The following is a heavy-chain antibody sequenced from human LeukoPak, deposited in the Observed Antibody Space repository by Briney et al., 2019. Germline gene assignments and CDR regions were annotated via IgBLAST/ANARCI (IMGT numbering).Heavy chain of an antibody. CDR2: IRFDGSDK. Sequence: GGSLRLSCAASGFTFSSFGMHWVRQAPGKGLEWLAFIRFDGSDKYYADSVKGRFTIPRDNSKNTLYLQMNSLRAEDTAVYYCAKGTYGSGTYGAHDYWGQGTLVTVSS. J-gene: IGHJ4*02. CDR1: GFTFSSFG. V-gene: IGHV3-30*02. D-gene: IGHD3-10*01. CDR3: AKGTYGSGTYGAHDY.